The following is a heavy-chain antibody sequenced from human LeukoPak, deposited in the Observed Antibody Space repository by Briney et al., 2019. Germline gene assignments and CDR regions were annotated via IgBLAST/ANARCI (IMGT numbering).Heavy chain of an antibody. CDR3: ASLGYSSRENDY. Sequence: GGSLRLSCAASGFTFSSYSMNWVRQAPGKGLEWVSSISSSSSYIYYADSVKGRFTISRDNAKNSLYLQMNSLRAEDTAVYYCASLGYSSRENDYWGQGTLVTVSS. D-gene: IGHD6-13*01. CDR1: GFTFSSYS. V-gene: IGHV3-21*01. J-gene: IGHJ4*02. CDR2: ISSSSSYI.